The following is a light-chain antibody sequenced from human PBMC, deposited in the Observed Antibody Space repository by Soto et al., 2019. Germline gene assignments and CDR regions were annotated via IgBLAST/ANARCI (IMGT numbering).Light chain of an antibody. V-gene: IGKV1-39*01. CDR1: QSISNS. J-gene: IGKJ5*01. CDR3: QHFYPTPPVT. CDR2: AAS. Sequence: DIQLTQSPSSLSASVGDRVTITCRASQSISNSLNWYQQRPGRAPKLLIYAASTLQSGVPSRFSGSGSGTDFTLNISNLQPEDLATYYCQHFYPTPPVTFGQGTRLEIK.